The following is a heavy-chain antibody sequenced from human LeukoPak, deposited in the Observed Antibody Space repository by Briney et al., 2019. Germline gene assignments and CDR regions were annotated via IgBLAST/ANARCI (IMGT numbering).Heavy chain of an antibody. V-gene: IGHV3-30-3*01. CDR3: ARGYSSSWVDP. D-gene: IGHD6-13*01. CDR1: GLTFSSYA. Sequence: PGRSLRLSCAASGLTFSSYAMHWVRQAPGKGLEWVAVISYDGSNKYYADSVKGRFTISRDNSKNTLYLQMNSLRAEDTAVYYCARGYSSSWVDPWGQGTLVTVSS. CDR2: ISYDGSNK. J-gene: IGHJ5*02.